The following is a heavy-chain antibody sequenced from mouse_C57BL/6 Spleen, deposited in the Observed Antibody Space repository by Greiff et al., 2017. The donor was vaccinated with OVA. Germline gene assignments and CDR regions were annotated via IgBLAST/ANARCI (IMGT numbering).Heavy chain of an antibody. Sequence: QVQLKQSGAELVKPGASVKISCKASGYAFSSYWMNWVKQRPGKGLEWIGQIYPGDGDTNYNGKFKGKATLTADKSSSTAYMQLSSLTSEDSAVYFCARGIYYGNYEAMDYWGQGTSVTVSS. CDR1: GYAFSSYW. V-gene: IGHV1-80*01. D-gene: IGHD2-1*01. CDR2: IYPGDGDT. CDR3: ARGIYYGNYEAMDY. J-gene: IGHJ4*01.